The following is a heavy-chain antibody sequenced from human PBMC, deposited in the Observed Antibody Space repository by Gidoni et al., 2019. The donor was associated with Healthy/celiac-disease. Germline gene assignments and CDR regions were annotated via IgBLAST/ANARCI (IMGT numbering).Heavy chain of an antibody. CDR3: ARSAPPSVDDYYYYYMDV. J-gene: IGHJ6*03. Sequence: QVQLVESAGGVVQPGRSLRLSCAASGFTFSSYAMHWVRQAPGKGLEWVAVISYDGSNKYYADSVKGRFTISRDNSKNTLYLQMNSLRAEDTAVYYWARSAPPSVDDYYYYYMDVWGKGTTVTVSS. CDR1: GFTFSSYA. V-gene: IGHV3-30*04. CDR2: ISYDGSNK.